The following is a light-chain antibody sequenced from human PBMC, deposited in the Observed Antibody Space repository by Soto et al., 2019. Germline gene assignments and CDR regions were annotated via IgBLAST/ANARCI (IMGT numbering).Light chain of an antibody. CDR2: GAS. V-gene: IGKV3-20*01. CDR1: QTVSSN. CDR3: QQCRGSRT. Sequence: ELVMTQSPATLSVSPGDRATLSCRASQTVSSNLAWYQQKPGQAPRLLIHGASTRATGLPDRFSGTGSGTDFTLTISGLEPEDFAVYYCQQCRGSRTFGQGTKVDIK. J-gene: IGKJ1*01.